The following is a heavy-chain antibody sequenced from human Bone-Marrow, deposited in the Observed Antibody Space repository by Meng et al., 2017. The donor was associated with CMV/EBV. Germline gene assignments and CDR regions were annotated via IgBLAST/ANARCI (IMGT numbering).Heavy chain of an antibody. J-gene: IGHJ4*02. Sequence: GSLRLSCAVHGGSFSGYYWSWIRQPPGKGLEWIGEINHSGSTNYNPSLKSRVTISVDTSKNQFSLKLSSVTAADTAVYYCATDTDYWGQGTLVTVSS. CDR3: ATDTDY. V-gene: IGHV4-34*01. CDR2: INHSGST. CDR1: GGSFSGYY.